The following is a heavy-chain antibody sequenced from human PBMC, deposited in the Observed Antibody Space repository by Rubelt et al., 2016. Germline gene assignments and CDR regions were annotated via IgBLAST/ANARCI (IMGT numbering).Heavy chain of an antibody. CDR1: GGSFSGYY. J-gene: IGHJ6*02. V-gene: IGHV4-39*07. D-gene: IGHD3-10*01. CDR3: ASLNQWFEELTPPGMDV. CDR2: IYYSGST. Sequence: QVQLQESGPGLVKPSETLSLTCAVYGGSFSGYYWGWIRQPPGKGLEWIGSIYYSGSTYYNPSLKSRVTISVDTSKNQFSRKLSSVTAADTAVYYCASLNQWFEELTPPGMDVWGQGTTVTVSS.